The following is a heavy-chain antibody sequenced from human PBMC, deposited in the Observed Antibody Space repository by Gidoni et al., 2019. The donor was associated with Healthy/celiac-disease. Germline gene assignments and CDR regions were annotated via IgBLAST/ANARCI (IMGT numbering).Heavy chain of an antibody. CDR1: GYSISSGYY. J-gene: IGHJ5*02. V-gene: IGHV4-38-2*02. Sequence: QVQLQESGPGLVKPSETLSLTCTVSGYSISSGYYWGWIRQPPGKGLEWIGSIYHSGSTYYNPSLKGRVTISVDTSKNQFSLKLSSVTAEDTAVYYGARGGGSYLNWFDPWGQGTLVTVSS. CDR3: ARGGGSYLNWFDP. CDR2: IYHSGST. D-gene: IGHD1-26*01.